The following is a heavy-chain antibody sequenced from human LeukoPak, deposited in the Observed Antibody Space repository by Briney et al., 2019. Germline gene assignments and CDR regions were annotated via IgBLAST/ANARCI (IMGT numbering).Heavy chain of an antibody. CDR2: INWDGGST. D-gene: IGHD5-18*01. Sequence: SRGSLRLSCVASGFMFDDYTMHWVRQAPGKGLQWVSLINWDGGSTYYDASVKGRFTVSRDNSKNSLYLQMNSLRTEDTAFYYCATGDEDSPMNFYHWGQGPLVTVSS. J-gene: IGHJ4*02. CDR3: ATGDEDSPMNFYH. CDR1: GFMFDDYT. V-gene: IGHV3-43*01.